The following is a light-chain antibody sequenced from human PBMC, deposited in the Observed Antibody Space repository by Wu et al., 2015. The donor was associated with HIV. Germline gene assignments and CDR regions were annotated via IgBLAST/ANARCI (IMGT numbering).Light chain of an antibody. CDR2: TAS. Sequence: TQMTQSPASLSASIGDRVTITCRASQAIRNNVAWYQHKPGKAPALLIYTASILQSGVPSRFSGSGSGTHFTLTISSLQPEDLATYYCLQDNNFPLTFGEGPRWRSN. CDR3: LQDNNFPLT. J-gene: IGKJ4*01. CDR1: QAIRNN. V-gene: IGKV1-6*01.